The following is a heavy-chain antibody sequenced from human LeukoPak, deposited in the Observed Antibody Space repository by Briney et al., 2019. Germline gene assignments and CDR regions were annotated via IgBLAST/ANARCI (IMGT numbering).Heavy chain of an antibody. D-gene: IGHD2-15*01. CDR3: ARGHDGVVGWFAP. V-gene: IGHV4-59*01. CDR2: VSYSGST. J-gene: IGHJ5*02. CDR1: GGSISNYH. Sequence: SETLSLTCTVSGGSISNYHWIWIRQPPGKGLEWIGHVSYSGSTNYNPSLKSRVTISVDTSKNQFSLKVTSVTAADTAVYYCARGHDGVVGWFAPWGRGSLVTVSS.